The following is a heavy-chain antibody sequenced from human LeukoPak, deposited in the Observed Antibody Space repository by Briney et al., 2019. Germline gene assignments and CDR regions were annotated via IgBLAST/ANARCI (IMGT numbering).Heavy chain of an antibody. CDR1: GYTCTSYG. V-gene: IGHV1-18*01. CDR3: ARDTLENDYGDYEGVYYYYGMDV. Sequence: EASVKVSCKASGYTCTSYGISWGRPPPGQGLEWMGWISPYNGNTNYAKKLQGRVTMTTDTSTSTAYMELRSLRSDDTAVYYCARDTLENDYGDYEGVYYYYGMDVWGQGTTATVSS. D-gene: IGHD4-17*01. J-gene: IGHJ6*02. CDR2: ISPYNGNT.